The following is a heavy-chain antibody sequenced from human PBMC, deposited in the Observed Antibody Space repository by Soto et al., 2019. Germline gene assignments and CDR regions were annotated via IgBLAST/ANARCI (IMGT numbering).Heavy chain of an antibody. J-gene: IGHJ5*02. D-gene: IGHD4-4*01. Sequence: GASVKVSCKASGYTFTSYGISWVRQAPGQGLEWMGWISAYNGNTNYAQKLQGRVTMTTDTSTSTAYMELRSLRSDDTAVYYCARAIMTTVTNWFDPWGQGTLVTVSS. CDR3: ARAIMTTVTNWFDP. V-gene: IGHV1-18*01. CDR1: GYTFTSYG. CDR2: ISAYNGNT.